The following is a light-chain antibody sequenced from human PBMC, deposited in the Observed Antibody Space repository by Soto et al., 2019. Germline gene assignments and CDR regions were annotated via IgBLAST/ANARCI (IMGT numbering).Light chain of an antibody. CDR3: QQYGSPPWT. J-gene: IGKJ1*01. CDR2: ATS. V-gene: IGKV3-20*01. CDR1: QSISSSY. Sequence: EMVLTQSPGTLSLSPGAGATLSCRASQSISSSYLAWYQQKPGQAPRLLIYATSSGATGIPDRFSGSGSGTDFSLTISRLEPEDFAVYYCQQYGSPPWTFGQGTKVDIK.